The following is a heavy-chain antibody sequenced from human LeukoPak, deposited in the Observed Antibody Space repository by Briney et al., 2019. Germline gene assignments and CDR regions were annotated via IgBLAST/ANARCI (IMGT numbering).Heavy chain of an antibody. CDR2: IYYSGST. CDR1: GGSISSYF. J-gene: IGHJ4*02. Sequence: SETLSLTCTVSGGSISSYFWNWIRQPPGKGLEWIGYIYYSGSTNYNPSLKSRVTISVDTSKNQFSLKLSSVTAADTAVYYCARLLRDGSWSYHFDYWGQGTLVTVSS. V-gene: IGHV4-59*08. CDR3: ARLLRDGSWSYHFDY. D-gene: IGHD3-10*01.